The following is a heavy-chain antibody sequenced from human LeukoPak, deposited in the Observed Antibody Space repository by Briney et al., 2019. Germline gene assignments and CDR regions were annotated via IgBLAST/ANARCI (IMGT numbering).Heavy chain of an antibody. D-gene: IGHD3-10*01. CDR3: AKELLTVVRGVIPYYYGMDV. J-gene: IGHJ6*02. CDR2: IRSDGSNI. Sequence: GGSLRLSCAASGFTVNTNGMHWVRQAPGKGLEWVAFIRSDGSNIQYADSVKGRFTISRDNSKNTLYLQMNSLRAEDTAVYYCAKELLTVVRGVIPYYYGMDVWGQGTTVTVSS. CDR1: GFTVNTNG. V-gene: IGHV3-30*02.